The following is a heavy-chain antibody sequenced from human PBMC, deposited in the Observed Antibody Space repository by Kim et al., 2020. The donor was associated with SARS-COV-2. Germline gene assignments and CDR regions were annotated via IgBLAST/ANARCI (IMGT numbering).Heavy chain of an antibody. CDR3: ARPYRRRGGGAGFDT. Sequence: SETLSLTCSVFGGSISNVDFYWGWIRQPPGKGLEWVGNSDYTGTNYYNPSLKSRVNMSVDSSKNQFSVSLTSLTVVDTAIYYCARPYRRRGGGAGFDTWGRGTLVTVSS. V-gene: IGHV4-39*01. CDR2: SDYTGTN. J-gene: IGHJ5*02. CDR1: GGSISNVDFY. D-gene: IGHD3-16*01.